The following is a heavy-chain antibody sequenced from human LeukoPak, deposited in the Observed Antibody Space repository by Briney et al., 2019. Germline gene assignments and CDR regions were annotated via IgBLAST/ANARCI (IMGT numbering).Heavy chain of an antibody. J-gene: IGHJ4*02. CDR2: ISAYKGNT. V-gene: IGHV1-18*01. Sequence: VASVKVSCKASGYTFTSYGISWVRQAPGQGLEWMGWISAYKGNTNYAQKLQGRVTMTTDTSTSTAYMELRSLRSDDTAVYYCARVKATVVSGVVDYWGQGTLVTVSS. CDR1: GYTFTSYG. D-gene: IGHD4-23*01. CDR3: ARVKATVVSGVVDY.